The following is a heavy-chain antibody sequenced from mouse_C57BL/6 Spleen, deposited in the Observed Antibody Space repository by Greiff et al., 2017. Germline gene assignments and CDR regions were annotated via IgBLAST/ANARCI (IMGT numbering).Heavy chain of an antibody. CDR3: ARYDYDGGYLDY. J-gene: IGHJ2*01. CDR2: ISSGSSTI. V-gene: IGHV5-17*01. D-gene: IGHD2-4*01. Sequence: DVKLVESGGGLVKPGGSLKLSCAASGFTFSDYGMHWVRQAPEKGLEWVAYISSGSSTIYYADTVKGRFTISRDNAKNTLFLQMTSLRSEDTAMYYGARYDYDGGYLDYWGQGTTLTVSS. CDR1: GFTFSDYG.